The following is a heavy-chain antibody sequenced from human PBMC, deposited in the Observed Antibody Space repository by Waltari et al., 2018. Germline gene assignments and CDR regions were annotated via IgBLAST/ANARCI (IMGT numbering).Heavy chain of an antibody. D-gene: IGHD2-21*01. CDR2: INAGNGNT. J-gene: IGHJ2*01. CDR1: GYTFTSYA. CDR3: ARDRSCGGDCRVGYFDL. V-gene: IGHV1-3*01. Sequence: QVQLVQSGAEVKKPGASVKVSCKASGYTFTSYAMHWVRQAPGQRLEWMGWINAGNGNTKYSQKFQGRVTITRDTSASTAYMELSSLRSEDTAVYYCARDRSCGGDCRVGYFDLWGRGTLVTVSS.